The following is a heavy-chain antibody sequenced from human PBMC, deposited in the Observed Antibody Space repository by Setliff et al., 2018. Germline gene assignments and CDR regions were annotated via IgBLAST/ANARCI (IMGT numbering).Heavy chain of an antibody. CDR3: TTDRAGCYGTTCFNAFEI. J-gene: IGHJ3*02. V-gene: IGHV3-15*07. Sequence: GGSLSLSCAVSGFTFSYAWMHWVRQAPGKGLEWVGRIKSKTDGGSIDYAAPVKDRFTISRDDSKATLYLYMDSLKTEDTAVYYCTTDRAGCYGTTCFNAFEIWGHGTMGTVSS. CDR2: IKSKTDGGSI. D-gene: IGHD2-2*01. CDR1: GFTFSYAW.